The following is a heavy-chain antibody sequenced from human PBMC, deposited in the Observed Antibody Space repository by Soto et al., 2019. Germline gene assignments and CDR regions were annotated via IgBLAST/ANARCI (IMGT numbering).Heavy chain of an antibody. J-gene: IGHJ6*03. Sequence: SETLSLTCTVSGGSISSYYWSWIRQPPGKGLEWIGYIYYSGSTNYNPSLKSRVTISVDTSKNQFSLKLSSVTAADTAVYYCARGPTVTPYYCYMDVWGKGSSVTVSS. CDR1: GGSISSYY. CDR2: IYYSGST. D-gene: IGHD4-17*01. V-gene: IGHV4-59*01. CDR3: ARGPTVTPYYCYMDV.